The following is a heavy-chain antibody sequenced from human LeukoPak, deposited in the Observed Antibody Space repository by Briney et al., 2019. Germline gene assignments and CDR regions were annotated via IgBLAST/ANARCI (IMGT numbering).Heavy chain of an antibody. CDR3: ARGAAGSNELVPVHPYNWFDP. CDR1: GYTFTSYG. J-gene: IGHJ5*02. D-gene: IGHD6-6*01. CDR2: ISAYNGNT. V-gene: IGHV1-18*01. Sequence: ASVKVSCKASGYTFTSYGISWVRQAPGQGLEWMGWISAYNGNTNYAQKLQGRVTMTTVTSTSTAYMELRSLRSDDTAVYYCARGAAGSNELVPVHPYNWFDPWGQGTLVTVSS.